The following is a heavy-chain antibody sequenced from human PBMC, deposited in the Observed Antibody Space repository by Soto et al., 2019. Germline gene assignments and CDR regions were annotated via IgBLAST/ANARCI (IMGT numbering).Heavy chain of an antibody. D-gene: IGHD3-10*01. Sequence: QVQLQESGPGLVKPSETLSLTCTVSGGSISSYYWSWIRQPPGKGLEWFGYIYYSGSTNYNPSLKRRVTISVDTPKNRVSQKLSSVTAGDTAVYYCARDRVWFGELGGWFDPWGQGTLVTVSS. CDR2: IYYSGST. V-gene: IGHV4-59*01. CDR3: ARDRVWFGELGGWFDP. J-gene: IGHJ5*02. CDR1: GGSISSYY.